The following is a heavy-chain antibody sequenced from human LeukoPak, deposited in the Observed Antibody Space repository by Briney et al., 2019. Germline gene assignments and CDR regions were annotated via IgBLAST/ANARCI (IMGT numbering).Heavy chain of an antibody. CDR3: AKVQGPWGISDAFDI. CDR2: IRYDGSNK. CDR1: GFTFSDYW. Sequence: PGGSLRLSCAASGFTFSDYWMNWVRQAPGKGVEGVAFIRYDGSNKYYADSVKGRFTISRDNSKNTLYLQMNSLRAEDTAVYYCAKVQGPWGISDAFDIWGQGTMVTVSS. V-gene: IGHV3-30*02. D-gene: IGHD2-21*01. J-gene: IGHJ3*02.